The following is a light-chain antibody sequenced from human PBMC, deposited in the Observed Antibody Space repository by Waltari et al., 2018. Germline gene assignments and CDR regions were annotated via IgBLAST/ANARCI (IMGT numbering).Light chain of an antibody. CDR3: SSYTSSSTLLYV. CDR2: EVS. Sequence: QSALTQPASVSGSPGQSITISCTGTSSDVAGYNSASWYQQHPGKAPQLMIYEVSNRPSGVSNRFSGSKSGNTASLTISGLQAEDEADYYCSSYTSSSTLLYVFGTGTKVTVL. CDR1: SSDVAGYNS. V-gene: IGLV2-14*01. J-gene: IGLJ1*01.